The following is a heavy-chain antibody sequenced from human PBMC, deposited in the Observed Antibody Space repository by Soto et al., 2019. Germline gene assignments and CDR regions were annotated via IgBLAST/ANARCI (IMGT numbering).Heavy chain of an antibody. CDR1: GFTFSSYA. Sequence: PGGSLRLSCAASGFTFSSYAMSWVRQSPGKGLEWVSAISGSGGSTYYADSVKGRFTISRDNSKNTLYLQMNSLRAEDTAVYYCALSEVDIAMVPNWFDPWGQGTLVTVSS. D-gene: IGHD5-18*01. CDR2: ISGSGGST. J-gene: IGHJ5*02. CDR3: ALSEVDIAMVPNWFDP. V-gene: IGHV3-23*01.